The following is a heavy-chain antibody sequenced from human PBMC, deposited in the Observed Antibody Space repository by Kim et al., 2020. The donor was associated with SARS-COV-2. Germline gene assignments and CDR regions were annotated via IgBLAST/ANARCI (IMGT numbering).Heavy chain of an antibody. D-gene: IGHD3-10*01. Sequence: SVKGRFTISRENAKNSLYLQMNSLRAGDTAVYYCARGTRVLLWFGGGMDVWGQGTTVTVSS. J-gene: IGHJ6*02. CDR3: ARGTRVLLWFGGGMDV. V-gene: IGHV3-13*01.